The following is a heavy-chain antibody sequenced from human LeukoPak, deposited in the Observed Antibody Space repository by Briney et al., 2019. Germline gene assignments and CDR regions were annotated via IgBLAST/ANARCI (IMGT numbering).Heavy chain of an antibody. CDR3: AFGGGTTGLFDY. Sequence: GGSLRLSCAASGFTFGNFNMNWVRQAPRKGLEWVSYISSSSDTIYYTDFVEGRFTISRDNAKNSLYLQMNSLRAEDTAVYYCAFGGGTTGLFDYWGQGTLVTVSS. J-gene: IGHJ4*02. CDR1: GFTFGNFN. V-gene: IGHV3-48*04. D-gene: IGHD1-1*01. CDR2: ISSSSDTI.